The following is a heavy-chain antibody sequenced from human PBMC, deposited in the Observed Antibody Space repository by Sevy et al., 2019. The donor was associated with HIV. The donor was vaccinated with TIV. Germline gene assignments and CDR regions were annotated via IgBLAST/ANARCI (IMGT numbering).Heavy chain of an antibody. V-gene: IGHV1-69*04. CDR3: ARVRDIVVVPAAIGYYYGMDV. CDR1: RGTFSSYA. CDR2: IIPILGIA. J-gene: IGHJ6*02. Sequence: ASVKVSCKASRGTFSSYAISWVRQAPGQGLEWMGRIIPILGIANYAQKFQGRVTITADKSTSTAYMELSSLRSEDTAVYYCARVRDIVVVPAAIGYYYGMDVWGQGTTVTVSS. D-gene: IGHD2-2*01.